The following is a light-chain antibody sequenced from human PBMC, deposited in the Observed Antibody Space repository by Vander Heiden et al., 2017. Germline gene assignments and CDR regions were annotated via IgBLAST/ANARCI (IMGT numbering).Light chain of an antibody. Sequence: DIVMTQSPDSLAVSLGERATINCKSSQSVLYSSNNKNYLVWYQQKPGQPPKLLISWASSRESGVPDRFSGSGSGTDFTLTISSLQAEDVAVYYCQQYYSTPPTFGQGTKLEIK. CDR1: QSVLYSSNNKNY. V-gene: IGKV4-1*01. CDR2: WAS. CDR3: QQYYSTPPT. J-gene: IGKJ2*01.